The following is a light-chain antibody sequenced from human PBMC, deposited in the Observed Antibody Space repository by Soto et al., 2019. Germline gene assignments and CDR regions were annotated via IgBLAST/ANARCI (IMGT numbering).Light chain of an antibody. CDR1: SGYSNYK. CDR2: VGTGGIVG. Sequence: QSVLTRPPSASASLGASVTLTCTLSSGYSNYKVDWYQQRPGKGPRFVMRVGTGGIVGSKGDGIPDRFSVLGSGLNRYLTIKNIQEEDESDYHCGADHGSGSNQGVVFGGGTKLTVL. CDR3: GADHGSGSNQGVV. J-gene: IGLJ2*01. V-gene: IGLV9-49*01.